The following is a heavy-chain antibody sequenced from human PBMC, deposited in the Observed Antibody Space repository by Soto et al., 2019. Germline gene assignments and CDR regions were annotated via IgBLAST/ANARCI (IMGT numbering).Heavy chain of an antibody. CDR1: GFTFSTYG. V-gene: IGHV3-33*06. Sequence: GGSLRLSCEASGFTFSTYGMHWIRQAPGKGLEWLAIIWNDGSNEYYADSVKGRSTISRDNSTNTLYLQLNNLRAEDTAVYFCAKGKISTTTYTSFDSWGQGTLVTVSS. D-gene: IGHD1-26*01. J-gene: IGHJ5*01. CDR2: IWNDGSNE. CDR3: AKGKISTTTYTSFDS.